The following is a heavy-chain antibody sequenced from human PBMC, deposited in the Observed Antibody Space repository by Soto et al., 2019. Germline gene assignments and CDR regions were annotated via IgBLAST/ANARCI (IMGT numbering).Heavy chain of an antibody. CDR1: GFTFSIYA. V-gene: IGHV3-64D*06. Sequence: PGGSLRLSCSASGFTFSIYAMHWVRQAPGKGLEYVSSISINGGSTHYADSVKGRFTISRDNSKNTVYLQMSSLRAEDTAVYYCVKGEYYYDGSAYYPFDYWGQGTLVTVSS. CDR2: ISINGGST. CDR3: VKGEYYYDGSAYYPFDY. D-gene: IGHD3-22*01. J-gene: IGHJ4*02.